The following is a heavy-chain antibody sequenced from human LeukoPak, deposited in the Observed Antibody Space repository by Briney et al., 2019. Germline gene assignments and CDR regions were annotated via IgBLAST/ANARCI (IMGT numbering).Heavy chain of an antibody. CDR1: GYTFTSYY. D-gene: IGHD5-24*01. CDR3: ARGSGWLQPFDY. V-gene: IGHV1-46*01. Sequence: ASVKVSCKASGYTFTSYYMHWVRQAPGQGLEWMGMINPSGGSTSYAQKFQGRVTMTRDTSTSTVYMELSSLRSEDTAVHYCARGSGWLQPFDYWGQGTLVTVSS. CDR2: INPSGGST. J-gene: IGHJ4*02.